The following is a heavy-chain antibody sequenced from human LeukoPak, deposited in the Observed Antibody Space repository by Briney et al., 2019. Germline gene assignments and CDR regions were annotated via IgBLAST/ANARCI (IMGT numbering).Heavy chain of an antibody. Sequence: SETLSLTCTVSGGSISSSSYYWGWIRQPPGKGLEWIGSIYYSGSTYYNPSLKSRVTISVDTSKNQFSLKLSSVTAADTAVYYCASRYYYDSSGYFFDYWGQGTLVTVSP. CDR2: IYYSGST. D-gene: IGHD3-22*01. CDR3: ASRYYYDSSGYFFDY. J-gene: IGHJ4*02. CDR1: GGSISSSSYY. V-gene: IGHV4-39*01.